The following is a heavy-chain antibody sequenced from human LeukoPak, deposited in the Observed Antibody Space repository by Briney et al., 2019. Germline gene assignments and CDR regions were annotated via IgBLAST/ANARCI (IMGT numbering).Heavy chain of an antibody. J-gene: IGHJ6*02. Sequence: GGSLRLSCAASGFALSSHWMTWVRQVPGRGPEWVANVNRDGSETYYLDSVKGRFTISKDNAKDSLYLQMNSLRAEDAALYHCARNNGMDVWGQGTTVIVSS. CDR2: VNRDGSET. CDR3: ARNNGMDV. CDR1: GFALSSHW. V-gene: IGHV3-7*03.